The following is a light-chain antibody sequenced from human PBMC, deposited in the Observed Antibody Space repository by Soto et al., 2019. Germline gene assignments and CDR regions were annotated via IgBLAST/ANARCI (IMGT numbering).Light chain of an antibody. CDR1: ESVGSN. J-gene: IGKJ1*01. Sequence: DTVMTQSPATLSESPGEKVTLSCRASESVGSNLAWYQQKPGQAPRLLIYGASTRATGIPARFSGSGSGTEFTLSISSLPSEDVALYFCQQYDNWPPWTFGQGTKVEI. CDR3: QQYDNWPPWT. CDR2: GAS. V-gene: IGKV3-15*01.